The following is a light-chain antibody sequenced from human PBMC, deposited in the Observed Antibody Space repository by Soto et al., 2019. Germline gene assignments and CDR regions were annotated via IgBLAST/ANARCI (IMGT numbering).Light chain of an antibody. Sequence: SVLTQPASVSGSPGQSITISCTGTSSDVGAYNYVSWYQHHPGKVPKLLIYEVTNRPSGVSDRFSGSKSGNTASLTISGLQAEDEADYSCSSKRDSSTLFVFGSGTKGTVL. J-gene: IGLJ1*01. CDR3: SSKRDSSTLFV. V-gene: IGLV2-14*01. CDR1: SSDVGAYNY. CDR2: EVT.